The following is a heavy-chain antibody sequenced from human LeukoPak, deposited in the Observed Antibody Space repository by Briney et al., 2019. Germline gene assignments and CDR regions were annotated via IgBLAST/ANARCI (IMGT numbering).Heavy chain of an antibody. CDR3: ARGGRGKSGFDY. D-gene: IGHD2-15*01. CDR2: IYYSGST. V-gene: IGHV4-31*03. J-gene: IGHJ4*02. Sequence: SQTLCLTCTVSGGSISSGGYYWSWIRQHPGKGLEWIGYIYYSGSTYYNPSLKSRVTISVDTSKNQFSLKLSSVTAADTAVYYCARGGRGKSGFDYWGQGTLVTVSS. CDR1: GGSISSGGYY.